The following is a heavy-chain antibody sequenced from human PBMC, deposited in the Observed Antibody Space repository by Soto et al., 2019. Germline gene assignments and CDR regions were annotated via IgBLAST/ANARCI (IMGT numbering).Heavy chain of an antibody. CDR1: GFTFRNYW. V-gene: IGHV3-74*01. J-gene: IGHJ6*02. Sequence: EVQLVESGGGLVQPGGSLRLSCAASGFTFRNYWMHWVRQAPGNGLVWVSRVNSDGDTTYYADSVKGRFTISRDNAKNTLHLHMNSLAAEDTGVYYCACNYDYAAGYYFYGIDVWGQGTTVTVSS. D-gene: IGHD3-16*01. CDR2: VNSDGDTT. CDR3: ACNYDYAAGYYFYGIDV.